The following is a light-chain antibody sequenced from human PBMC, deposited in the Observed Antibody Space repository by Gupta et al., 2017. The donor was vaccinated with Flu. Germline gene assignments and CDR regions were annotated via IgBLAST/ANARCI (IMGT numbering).Light chain of an antibody. V-gene: IGLV1-51*02. CDR2: ENN. CDR1: SSNIGNNY. CDR3: GTWDSSLSDVV. Sequence: QSVLTQPPSVSAAPGQKVTISCHGSSSNIGNNYVSWYQQLPGTAPKLLIYENNKRPSGIPDRFSGSKSGTSATLGITGLQTGDEAEYDCGTWDSSLSDVVFGGGTKLTVL. J-gene: IGLJ2*01.